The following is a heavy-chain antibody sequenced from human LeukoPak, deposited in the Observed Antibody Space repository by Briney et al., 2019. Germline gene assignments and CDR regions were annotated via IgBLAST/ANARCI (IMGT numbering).Heavy chain of an antibody. CDR2: IYYSGST. CDR3: ARGGYRCYYYMDV. V-gene: IGHV4-59*01. Sequence: PSETLSLTCTVSGGSISSYYWSWIRQPPGKGLEWIGYIYYSGSTNYNPSLKSRVTISVDTSKNQFSLKLSSVTAADTAVYYCARGGYRCYYYMDVWGKGTTVTVSS. J-gene: IGHJ6*03. D-gene: IGHD1-1*01. CDR1: GGSISSYY.